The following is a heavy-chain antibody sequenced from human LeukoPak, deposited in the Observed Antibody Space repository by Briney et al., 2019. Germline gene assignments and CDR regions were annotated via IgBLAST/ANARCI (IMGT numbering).Heavy chain of an antibody. Sequence: PSETLSLTCTVSGDSISRSSYFWAWIRQPPGKGLEWIGSVYSSGSTYYNPSLRSQITISVDTSKNQFSLKLTSVAAADTAMYYCTRLGESGWFGESPFDYWGQGTLVTVSS. CDR2: VYSSGST. D-gene: IGHD3-10*01. CDR1: GDSISRSSYF. V-gene: IGHV4-39*07. CDR3: TRLGESGWFGESPFDY. J-gene: IGHJ4*02.